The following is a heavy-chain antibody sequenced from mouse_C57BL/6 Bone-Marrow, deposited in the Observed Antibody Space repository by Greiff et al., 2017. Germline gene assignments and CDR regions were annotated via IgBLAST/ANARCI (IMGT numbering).Heavy chain of an antibody. CDR3: ARDDYYGSSYRYFDV. D-gene: IGHD1-1*01. Sequence: QVQLKESGPELVKPGASVKISCKASGYTFTDYYINWVKQRPGQGLEWIGWIFPGSGSTYYNEKFKGKATLTVDKSSSTAYMLLSSLTSEDSAVYFCARDDYYGSSYRYFDVWGTGTTVTVSS. CDR2: IFPGSGST. CDR1: GYTFTDYY. V-gene: IGHV1-75*01. J-gene: IGHJ1*03.